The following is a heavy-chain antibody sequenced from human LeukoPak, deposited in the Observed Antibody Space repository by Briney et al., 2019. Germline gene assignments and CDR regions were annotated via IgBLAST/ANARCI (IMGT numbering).Heavy chain of an antibody. CDR2: IYYSGST. V-gene: IGHV4-31*03. CDR3: ARGRRSYISYWFDP. J-gene: IGHJ5*02. Sequence: SETLSLTCSVSGGSISSGGYYWSWIRQHPGKGLEWIGYIYYSGSTYYNPSLKSRVTISVDTSKNQFSLKLSSVTAADTAVYYCARGRRSYISYWFDPWGQGTLVTVSS. CDR1: GGSISSGGYY. D-gene: IGHD1-26*01.